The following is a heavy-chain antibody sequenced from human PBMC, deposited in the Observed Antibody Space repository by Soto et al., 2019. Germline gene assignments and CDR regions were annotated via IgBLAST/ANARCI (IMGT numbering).Heavy chain of an antibody. CDR3: TRSGPFDY. J-gene: IGHJ4*02. CDR2: INSDGSST. Sequence: PGGSLRLSCAASGFTFSSYWMHWVRQAPGKGLVWVSRINSDGSSTSYEDSVNGRCTISREDAKKTLYLQMNSLGNEDTVVYYCTRSGPFDYWGQGTLVTVSS. D-gene: IGHD2-8*02. V-gene: IGHV3-74*01. CDR1: GFTFSSYW.